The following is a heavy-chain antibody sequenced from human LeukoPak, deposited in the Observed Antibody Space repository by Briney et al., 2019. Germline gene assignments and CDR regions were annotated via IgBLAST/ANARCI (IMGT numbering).Heavy chain of an antibody. Sequence: ASVKVCCKASGYTFTGYYMHWVRQAPGQGLEWMGWINPNSGGTNYAQKFQGRVTMTRDTSISTAYMELSRLRSDDTAVYYCARAEHDYGDYAYAFDIWGQGTMVTVSS. J-gene: IGHJ3*02. CDR3: ARAEHDYGDYAYAFDI. CDR2: INPNSGGT. CDR1: GYTFTGYY. D-gene: IGHD4-17*01. V-gene: IGHV1-2*02.